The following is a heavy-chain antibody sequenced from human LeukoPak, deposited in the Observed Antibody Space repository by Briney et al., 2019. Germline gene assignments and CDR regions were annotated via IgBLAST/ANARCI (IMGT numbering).Heavy chain of an antibody. D-gene: IGHD6-13*01. CDR3: ARGSSSLTMDV. Sequence: GGSLRLSCAASGFTFSSYDMHWVRQATGKGLEWVSAIGTAGDTYYPGSVKGRFTISRENAKNSLYLQMNSLRAGDTAVYYCARGSSSLTMDVWGQGTTVTVSS. CDR1: GFTFSSYD. J-gene: IGHJ6*02. V-gene: IGHV3-13*01. CDR2: IGTAGDT.